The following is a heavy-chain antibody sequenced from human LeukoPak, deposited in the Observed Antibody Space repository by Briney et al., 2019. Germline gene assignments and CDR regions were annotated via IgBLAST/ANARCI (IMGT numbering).Heavy chain of an antibody. V-gene: IGHV4-39*07. CDR1: GDSISTSSSY. Sequence: SETLSLTCSVSGDSISTSSSYWGWIRQPPGKGLEWIGEINHSGSTNYNPSLKSRVTISVDTSKNQFSLKLSSVTAADTAVYYCARVRVGGYMDVWGKGTTVTVSS. CDR3: ARVRVGGYMDV. CDR2: INHSGST. D-gene: IGHD1-26*01. J-gene: IGHJ6*03.